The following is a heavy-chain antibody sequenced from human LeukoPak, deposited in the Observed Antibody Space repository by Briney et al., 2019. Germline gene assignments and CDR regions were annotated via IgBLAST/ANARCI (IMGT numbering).Heavy chain of an antibody. D-gene: IGHD3-10*01. CDR2: ISAYNGNT. J-gene: IGHJ4*02. CDR1: GYTFTTYG. Sequence: ASVRVSCKASGYTFTTYGISGGRQAPGQGLEWMGWISAYNGNTNYAQNLQGRVTMTTDTSTSTAYMELRSLRSDDTAVYYCARDYGSGTLRRDYWGQGTLVTVSS. CDR3: ARDYGSGTLRRDY. V-gene: IGHV1-18*01.